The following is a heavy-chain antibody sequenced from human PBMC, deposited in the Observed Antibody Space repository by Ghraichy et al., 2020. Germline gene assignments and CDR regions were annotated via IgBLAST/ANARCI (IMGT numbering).Heavy chain of an antibody. D-gene: IGHD1-26*01. CDR3: AREWYSGFRDWLDP. J-gene: IGHJ5*02. Sequence: GGSLRLSCAASGFTFSTHGMNWVRQAPGKGLEWVSFISNVGSTTYYADSVKGRFTISRDNAKNSLFLQMNSLTDEDTAVYHCAREWYSGFRDWLDPCGQGTLVTVSS. CDR2: ISNVGSTT. V-gene: IGHV3-48*02. CDR1: GFTFSTHG.